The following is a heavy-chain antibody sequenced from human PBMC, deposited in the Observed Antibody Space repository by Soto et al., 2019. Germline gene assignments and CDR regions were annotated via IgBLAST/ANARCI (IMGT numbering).Heavy chain of an antibody. CDR1: GFTFSDHY. J-gene: IGHJ4*02. V-gene: IGHV3-11*01. CDR3: ARDRKPSRYGGLDF. Sequence: QVPLVQSGGGLVKPGGSLTLSCAASGFTFSDHYMSWLRKAPGKGLEWISYISDTTTTIYYADSVKGRFTISRDNAKNSLYLQMNSLRAEDTAVYYCARDRKPSRYGGLDFWGQGAQVTFSS. CDR2: ISDTTTTI. D-gene: IGHD2-2*01.